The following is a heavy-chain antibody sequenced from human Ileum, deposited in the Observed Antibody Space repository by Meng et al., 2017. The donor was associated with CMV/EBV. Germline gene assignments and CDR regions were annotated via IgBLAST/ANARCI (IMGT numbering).Heavy chain of an antibody. Sequence: ESLKISCAASGFPFGSYWMHWVRQVPGKGLVWVSRINTDGSSTDYDDSVKGRFTISRDNAKNTLYLQMSSLRADDMAVYYCASPSVGWGQGTLVTVSS. CDR2: INTDGSST. V-gene: IGHV3-74*01. CDR1: GFPFGSYW. J-gene: IGHJ4*02. CDR3: ASPSVG.